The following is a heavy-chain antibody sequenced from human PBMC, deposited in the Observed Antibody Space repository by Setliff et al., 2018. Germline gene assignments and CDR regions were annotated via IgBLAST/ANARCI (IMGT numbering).Heavy chain of an antibody. CDR3: VAVRWNYPTV. CDR1: GFTFNTYW. D-gene: IGHD1-7*01. Sequence: GSLRLSCAASGFTFNTYWMHWVRQAPGKGLVWFSHINSDGSGTSYADSVKGRFTISRDNAKNTLYLQMNSLGAEDTAVFYCVAVRWNYPTVWGQGTLVTVSS. CDR2: INSDGSGT. V-gene: IGHV3-74*01. J-gene: IGHJ4*02.